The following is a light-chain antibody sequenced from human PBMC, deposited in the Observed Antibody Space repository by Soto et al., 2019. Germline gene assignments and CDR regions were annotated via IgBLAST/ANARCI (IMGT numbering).Light chain of an antibody. V-gene: IGKV1-5*03. CDR2: KAS. J-gene: IGKJ4*01. CDR3: QQYNTYPRT. CDR1: QRISSW. Sequence: DIQMNQSPSTLSASVGDRVTITCRASQRISSWLAWYQQKPGKATKFLIFKASSLESGDPSRFSGSGSGTEFTLTISSLQPDDFATYYCQQYNTYPRTFGGGTKVEIK.